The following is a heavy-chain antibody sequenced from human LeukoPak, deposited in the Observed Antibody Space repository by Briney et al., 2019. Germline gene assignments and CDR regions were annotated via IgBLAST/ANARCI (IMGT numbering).Heavy chain of an antibody. D-gene: IGHD3-22*01. CDR3: EMSDYYDYRQIDF. V-gene: IGHV4-39*01. J-gene: IGHJ4*02. Sequence: SETLSLTCTVSGYSISTSSYYWVCIRQSPGMGLHWLVSIYCNGISHYNPSLKGRLTIYVDTSRNQFSLHVSSMTAADTAVFFCEMSDYYDYRQIDFWGEGKLITVSS. CDR2: IYCNGIS. CDR1: GYSISTSSYY.